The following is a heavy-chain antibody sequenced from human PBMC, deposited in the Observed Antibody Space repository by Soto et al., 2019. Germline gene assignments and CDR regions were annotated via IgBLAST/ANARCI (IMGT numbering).Heavy chain of an antibody. CDR2: ISYDGSNK. CDR1: GFTFSSYA. V-gene: IGHV3-30-3*01. D-gene: IGHD5-12*01. J-gene: IGHJ4*02. Sequence: QVQLVESGGGVVQPGRSLRLSCAASGFTFSSYAMHWVRQAPGKGLEWVAVISYDGSNKYYADSVKGRFTISRDNSKNTLYLQMNSLGAEDTAVYYCARGDRGYSGYDPYYFDYWGQGTLVTVSS. CDR3: ARGDRGYSGYDPYYFDY.